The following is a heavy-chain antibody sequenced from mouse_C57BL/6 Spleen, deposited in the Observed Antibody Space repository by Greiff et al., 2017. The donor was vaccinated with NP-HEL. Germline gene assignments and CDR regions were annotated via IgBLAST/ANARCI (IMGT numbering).Heavy chain of an antibody. V-gene: IGHV3-6*01. D-gene: IGHD2-3*01. J-gene: IGHJ3*01. CDR3: ARGPVDGYYAAY. CDR2: ISYDGSN. Sequence: VQLKESGPGLVKPSQSLSLTCSVTGYSITSGYYWNWIRQFPGNKLEWMGYISYDGSNNYNPSLKNRISITRDTSKNQFFLKLNSVTTEDTATYYCARGPVDGYYAAYWGQGTLVTVSA. CDR1: GYSITSGYY.